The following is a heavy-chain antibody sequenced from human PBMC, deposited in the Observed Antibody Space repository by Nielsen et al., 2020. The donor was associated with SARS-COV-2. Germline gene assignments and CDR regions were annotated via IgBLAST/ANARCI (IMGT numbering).Heavy chain of an antibody. CDR1: GFSFGNFA. CDR2: ISYDGSYE. Sequence: GESLKISCAASGFSFGNFAMHWVRQAPGKGLEWMTIISYDGSYEHYADSVKGRFTISRDNSKNTLYLQMNSLRAEDTAVYYCARDDSSSWYHYFDYWGQGTLVTVSS. CDR3: ARDDSSSWYHYFDY. D-gene: IGHD6-13*01. V-gene: IGHV3-30*04. J-gene: IGHJ4*02.